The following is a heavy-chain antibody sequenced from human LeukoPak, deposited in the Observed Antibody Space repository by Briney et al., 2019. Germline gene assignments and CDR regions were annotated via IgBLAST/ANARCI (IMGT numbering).Heavy chain of an antibody. J-gene: IGHJ4*02. Sequence: GGSLRLSCAASGFTLSSYGMHWVRQAPGKGLEWVAVISYDGSNKYYADSVKGRFTISRDNSKNTLYLQMNSLRAEDTAVYYCAKGEDMVRGVNYFDYWGQGTLVTVSS. D-gene: IGHD3-10*01. CDR3: AKGEDMVRGVNYFDY. CDR1: GFTLSSYG. V-gene: IGHV3-30*18. CDR2: ISYDGSNK.